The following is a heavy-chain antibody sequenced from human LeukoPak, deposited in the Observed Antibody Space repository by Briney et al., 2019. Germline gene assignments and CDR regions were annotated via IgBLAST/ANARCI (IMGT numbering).Heavy chain of an antibody. CDR2: ISSSSSYI. J-gene: IGHJ4*02. V-gene: IGHV3-21*01. D-gene: IGHD3-16*02. CDR3: ARDKPDLPLYYFDY. CDR1: GFTFSSYS. Sequence: PGGSLRLSCAASGFTFSSYSMNWVRQAPGKGLEWVSSISSSSSYIYYADSVKGRFTISRDNAKNSLYLQMNSLRAEDTAVYYCARDKPDLPLYYFDYWGQGTLVTVSS.